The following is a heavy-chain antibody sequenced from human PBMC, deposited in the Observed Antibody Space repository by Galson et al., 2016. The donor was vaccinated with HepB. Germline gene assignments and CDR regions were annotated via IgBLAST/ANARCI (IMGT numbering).Heavy chain of an antibody. CDR2: ISYDGSNK. V-gene: IGHV3-30*03. CDR3: ARDHSAAFDI. CDR1: GFTYTSYC. D-gene: IGHD2-21*01. Sequence: SLRLSCAASGFTYTSYCMHWVRQAPGKGLEWVAAISYDGSNKYYADSVKGRFTISRDNSKNTVYLQMNSLRAADTAVYYCARDHSAAFDIWGPGTMVTVSS. J-gene: IGHJ3*02.